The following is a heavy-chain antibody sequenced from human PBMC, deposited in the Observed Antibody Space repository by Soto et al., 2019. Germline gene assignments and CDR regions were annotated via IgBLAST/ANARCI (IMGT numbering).Heavy chain of an antibody. CDR3: ARQGNYYYGSGSYANWFDP. Sequence: QVQLQESGPGLVKPSETLSLTCTVSGGSISSSSYYWGWIRQPPGKGLEWIGSIYYSGSTYYNPSLKSRVTISVDTSKIQFSLTLSSVTAADTAVYYCARQGNYYYGSGSYANWFDPWGQGTLVTVSS. J-gene: IGHJ5*02. D-gene: IGHD3-10*01. CDR1: GGSISSSSYY. V-gene: IGHV4-39*01. CDR2: IYYSGST.